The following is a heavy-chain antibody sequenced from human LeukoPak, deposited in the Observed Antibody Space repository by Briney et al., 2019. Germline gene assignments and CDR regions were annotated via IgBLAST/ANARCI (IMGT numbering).Heavy chain of an antibody. Sequence: SETLSLTCAVYGGSFSGYYWSWIRQPPGKGLEWIGEINHSGSTNYNPSLKSRVTMSVDTSKNQFSLKLSSVTAADTAVYYCARDGDMYYYDSSGYYFGYWGQGTLVTVSS. CDR2: INHSGST. CDR3: ARDGDMYYYDSSGYYFGY. D-gene: IGHD3-22*01. J-gene: IGHJ4*02. V-gene: IGHV4-34*01. CDR1: GGSFSGYY.